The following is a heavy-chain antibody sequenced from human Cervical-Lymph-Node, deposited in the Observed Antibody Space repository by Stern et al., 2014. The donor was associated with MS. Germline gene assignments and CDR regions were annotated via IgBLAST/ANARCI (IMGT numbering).Heavy chain of an antibody. V-gene: IGHV4-30-2*01. Sequence: QLQLQESGSGLVKPSQTLSLTCAVSGGSISSGGYSWSWIRQPPGNGLEWIGYIYHSGSTYYTPSLKSRVTISVDRSKTQFSLKLSSVTAADTAVYYCARSSTVTPNAFDIWGQGTMVTVSS. CDR3: ARSSTVTPNAFDI. D-gene: IGHD4-17*01. CDR2: IYHSGST. J-gene: IGHJ3*02. CDR1: GGSISSGGYS.